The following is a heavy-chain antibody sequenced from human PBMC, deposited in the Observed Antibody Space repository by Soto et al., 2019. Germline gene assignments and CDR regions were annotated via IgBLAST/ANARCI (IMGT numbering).Heavy chain of an antibody. Sequence: GGSLRLSCTASEITLNIYWMHWIRQPPGKGLAWVSRINPDSSTLTYADSVTGRFTISSDSARKTLNLQQNDQTAEATSTPDLTRDTFGCWDSWRHRYLVTVPQ. V-gene: IGHV3-74*01. J-gene: IGHJ5*01. D-gene: IGHD3-16*01. CDR3: TRDTFGCWDS. CDR1: EITLNIYW. CDR2: INPDSSTL.